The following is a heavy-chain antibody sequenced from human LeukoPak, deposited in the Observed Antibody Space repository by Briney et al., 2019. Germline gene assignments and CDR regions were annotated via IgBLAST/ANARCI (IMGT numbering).Heavy chain of an antibody. V-gene: IGHV1-2*02. Sequence: ASVKVSCKTSGSTFTGAYMHWVRQAPGQGLEWMGWINPNSGETKFAQRLQGRVTLIRDTAISTVYMDLGGLRSDDTAVYYCARVLFNSGYDYWGQGSLVTVSS. CDR1: GSTFTGAY. D-gene: IGHD3-9*01. J-gene: IGHJ4*02. CDR2: INPNSGET. CDR3: ARVLFNSGYDY.